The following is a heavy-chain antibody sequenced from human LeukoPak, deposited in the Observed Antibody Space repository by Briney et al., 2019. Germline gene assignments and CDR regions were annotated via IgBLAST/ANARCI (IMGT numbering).Heavy chain of an antibody. V-gene: IGHV4-34*01. D-gene: IGHD5-18*01. Sequence: SETLSLTCAVYGGSFSGYYWSWIRQPPGKGLEWIGEINHSGSTKYNPPLKSRVTISVDTSKNQFSLKLSSVTAADTAVYYCARGHGVVYGYFFPYFDYWGQGTLVTVSS. CDR3: ARGHGVVYGYFFPYFDY. CDR1: GGSFSGYY. J-gene: IGHJ4*02. CDR2: INHSGST.